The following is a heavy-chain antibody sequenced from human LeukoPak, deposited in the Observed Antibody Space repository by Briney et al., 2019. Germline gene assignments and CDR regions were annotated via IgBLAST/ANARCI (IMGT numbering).Heavy chain of an antibody. CDR2: IRYDGRNK. CDR1: GFTFSTYG. Sequence: GGSLRLSCAASGFTFSTYGMHWVRQAPGKGLEGVAFIRYDGRNKYYTDSVKGRFTISRDNSKNTLYLQMNSLRAEDTAVYYCARVGGGSRWYPDYFDYWGQGTLVTVSS. CDR3: ARVGGGSRWYPDYFDY. J-gene: IGHJ4*02. V-gene: IGHV3-30*02. D-gene: IGHD6-19*01.